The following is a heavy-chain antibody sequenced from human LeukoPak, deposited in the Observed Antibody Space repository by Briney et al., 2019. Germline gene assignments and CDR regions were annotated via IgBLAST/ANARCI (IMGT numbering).Heavy chain of an antibody. D-gene: IGHD5-18*01. Sequence: SETLSLTCTVSGGSITSYFWSWIRQPPGEGLEWIAYISYSGSTNYNPSLKSRVIISVDASKNQFSLKLRSVTAADTAVYYCAGEDYGGYRSDYWGQGTLVTVSS. CDR1: GGSITSYF. J-gene: IGHJ4*02. V-gene: IGHV4-59*01. CDR2: ISYSGST. CDR3: AGEDYGGYRSDY.